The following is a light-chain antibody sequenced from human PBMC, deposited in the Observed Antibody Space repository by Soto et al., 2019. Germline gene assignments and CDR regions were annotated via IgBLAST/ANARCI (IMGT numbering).Light chain of an antibody. Sequence: QAVVTQEPSLTVSPGGTVTVTCASSTGPVTTNSFTNWFQQKPGQAPRALIYNTSDKLSWTPARFSGSVLGDKAALTLSSVQPEDEADYYCLLYYRGSGVFGGGTKVTVL. J-gene: IGLJ3*02. CDR3: LLYYRGSGV. CDR2: NTS. CDR1: TGPVTTNSF. V-gene: IGLV7-43*01.